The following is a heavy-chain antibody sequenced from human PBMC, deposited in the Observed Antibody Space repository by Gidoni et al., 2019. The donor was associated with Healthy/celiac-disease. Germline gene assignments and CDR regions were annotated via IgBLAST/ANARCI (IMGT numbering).Heavy chain of an antibody. CDR2: RGYDGSKK. CDR1: GFPFSSYG. J-gene: IGHJ6*02. CDR3: ARDKGCRDYYGMDV. V-gene: IGHV3-33*01. Sequence: QVQLLEPGGGVVQPGRTLRPSWAASGFPFSSYGRHWVRQGPGKGRARVAVRGYDGSKKYYADSVKGRFTITRDNSKNTLNLKMNSLRAEDTAEYECARDKGCRDYYGMDVWGQGTTVTVSS.